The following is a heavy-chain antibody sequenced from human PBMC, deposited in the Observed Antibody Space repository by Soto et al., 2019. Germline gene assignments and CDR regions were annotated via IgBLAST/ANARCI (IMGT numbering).Heavy chain of an antibody. CDR3: AKDQISLRGGLDY. CDR2: ISYDGSNK. D-gene: IGHD3-10*01. Sequence: GGSLRLSCAASGFTFSSYGMHWVRQAPGKGLEWVAVISYDGSNKYYADSVKGRFTISRDNSKNTLYLQMNSLRAEDTAVYYCAKDQISLRGGLDYWGQGTLVTVSS. V-gene: IGHV3-30*18. CDR1: GFTFSSYG. J-gene: IGHJ4*02.